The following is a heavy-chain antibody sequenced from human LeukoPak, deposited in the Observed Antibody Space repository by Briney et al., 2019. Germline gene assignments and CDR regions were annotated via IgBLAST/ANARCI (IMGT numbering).Heavy chain of an antibody. CDR1: GYSFTSYL. CDR2: IYTGDSDT. CDR3: ARRDGYGAYDI. D-gene: IGHD5-24*01. Sequence: GEALKISRKGSGYSFTSYLVGLVRQMSGKGLGWMGIIYTGDSDTRYSPSFEGQVTISADKSISTAYLQWSSLKASDTAMYYCARRDGYGAYDIWGQGTMVTVSS. J-gene: IGHJ3*02. V-gene: IGHV5-51*01.